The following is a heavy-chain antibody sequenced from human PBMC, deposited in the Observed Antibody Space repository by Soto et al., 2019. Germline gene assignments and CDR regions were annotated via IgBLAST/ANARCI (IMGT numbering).Heavy chain of an antibody. Sequence: SETLSLTCTVSGGSISSYYWSWIRQHPGKGLEWIGYINYSGSTNYNPSLKSRVIISRDTSKNQLSLNLSSVTAADTAVYYCARLGAAGQTTPSYWGQGTLVTVSS. CDR1: GGSISSYY. D-gene: IGHD6-13*01. J-gene: IGHJ4*02. CDR3: ARLGAAGQTTPSY. V-gene: IGHV4-59*12. CDR2: INYSGST.